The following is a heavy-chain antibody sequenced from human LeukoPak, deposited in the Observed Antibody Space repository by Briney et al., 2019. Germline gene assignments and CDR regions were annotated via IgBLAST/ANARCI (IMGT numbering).Heavy chain of an antibody. CDR3: AREASPKALGY. CDR1: GFSFSSYA. J-gene: IGHJ4*02. CDR2: IWYDGSNK. V-gene: IGHV3-33*01. Sequence: GGSLRLSCEASGFSFSSYAMHWVRQARGKGLEWVAVIWYDGSNKYYVDSVKGRFTISRDNSKNTLYLQMNSLRAEDTAVYYCAREASPKALGYWGQGTLVTVSS.